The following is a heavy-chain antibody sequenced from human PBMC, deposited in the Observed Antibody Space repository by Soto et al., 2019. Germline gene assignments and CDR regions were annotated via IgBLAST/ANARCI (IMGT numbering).Heavy chain of an antibody. CDR3: ARDRFYGGSYFFDY. CDR2: LYSGDTT. CDR1: GFTVSSHH. J-gene: IGHJ4*02. V-gene: IGHV3-53*01. Sequence: EVQLVESGGGLIQPGGSLRLSCAASGFTVSSHHMNWVRQAPGKGLEWVSVLYSGDTTYYADSVKGRFTISRDNSKNVLFLQMNTLRVEDTAVNYCARDRFYGGSYFFDYWGQGALVTVSS. D-gene: IGHD1-26*01.